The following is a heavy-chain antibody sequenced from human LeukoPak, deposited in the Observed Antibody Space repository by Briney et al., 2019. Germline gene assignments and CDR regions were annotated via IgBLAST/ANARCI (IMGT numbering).Heavy chain of an antibody. CDR2: IIPHSGGT. CDR1: GYTLTDYY. D-gene: IGHD2-8*01. CDR3: STEDKYCTTPNCGAY. J-gene: IGHJ4*02. V-gene: IGHV1-2*02. Sequence: ASVKVSCKASGYTLTDYYIHWVRQVPGQDLEWMGFIIPHSGGTTYEQRFQGRVTMTRDMSIGTFYMELSSLRSDDTAVYYCSTEDKYCTTPNCGAYWGQGTLVTVSS.